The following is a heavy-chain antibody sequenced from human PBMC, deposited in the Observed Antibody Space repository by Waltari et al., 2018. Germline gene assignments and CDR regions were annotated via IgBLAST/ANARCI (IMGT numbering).Heavy chain of an antibody. CDR2: STSKTDGETT. Sequence: EVQLVESGGGLVKPGGPLRLACAASGFTFSNAWMNWVRHAPGKGLEWMGRSTSKTDGETTDTAEPMQGRFTISSEYSKNTVHLQMNSLESEETAVYYCASDLRVANDFDSSGYVNFDYWGQGTLVTVSS. D-gene: IGHD3-22*01. V-gene: IGHV3-15*07. J-gene: IGHJ4*02. CDR3: ASDLRVANDFDSSGYVNFDY. CDR1: GFTFSNAW.